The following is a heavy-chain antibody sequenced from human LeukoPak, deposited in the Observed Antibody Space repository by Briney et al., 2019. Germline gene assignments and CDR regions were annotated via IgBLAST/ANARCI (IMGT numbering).Heavy chain of an antibody. Sequence: GASVKVSCKASGYTFTNYAMHWVRQAPGQRLEWMGWISAYNGNTNYAQKLQGRVTMTTDTSTSTAYMELRSLRSDDTAVYYCAREVRMEWELNFDYWGQGTLVTVSS. D-gene: IGHD1-26*01. J-gene: IGHJ4*02. CDR1: GYTFTNYA. CDR2: ISAYNGNT. V-gene: IGHV1-18*01. CDR3: AREVRMEWELNFDY.